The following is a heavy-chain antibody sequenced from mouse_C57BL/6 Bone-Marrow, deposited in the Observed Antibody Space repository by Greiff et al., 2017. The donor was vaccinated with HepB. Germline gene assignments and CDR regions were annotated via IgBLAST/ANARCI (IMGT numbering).Heavy chain of an antibody. J-gene: IGHJ2*01. CDR1: GYSITSGYY. CDR2: ISYDGSN. Sequence: DVQLQESGPGLVKPSQSLSLTCSVTGYSITSGYYWNWIRQFPGNKLEWMGYISYDGSNNYNPSLKNRISITRDTSKNQFFLKLNSVTTEDTATYYCARRPIYYYGSSGDYWGQGATLTVSS. V-gene: IGHV3-6*01. CDR3: ARRPIYYYGSSGDY. D-gene: IGHD1-1*01.